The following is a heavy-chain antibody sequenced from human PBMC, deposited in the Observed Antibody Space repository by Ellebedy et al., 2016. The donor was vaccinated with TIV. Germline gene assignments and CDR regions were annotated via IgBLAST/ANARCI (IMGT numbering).Heavy chain of an antibody. Sequence: GESLKISXAASGFTFSSYAMSWVRQAPGKGLEWVSAISGSGGSTYYADSVKGRFTISRDNSKNTLYLQMNSLRAEDTAVYYCAKDRGYSYGFGYWGQGTLVTVSS. CDR1: GFTFSSYA. CDR2: ISGSGGST. J-gene: IGHJ4*02. D-gene: IGHD5-18*01. CDR3: AKDRGYSYGFGY. V-gene: IGHV3-23*01.